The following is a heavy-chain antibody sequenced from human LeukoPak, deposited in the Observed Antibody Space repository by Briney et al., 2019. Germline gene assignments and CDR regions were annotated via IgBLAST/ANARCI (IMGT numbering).Heavy chain of an antibody. Sequence: GGSLRLSCAASGFTFSSYEMNWVRQAPGKGLEWVSSISSSSSYIYYADSVKGRFTISRDNAKNSLYLQMNSLRAEDTAVYYCARAAAAGSYQDYYMDVWGKGTTVTISS. V-gene: IGHV3-21*01. J-gene: IGHJ6*03. D-gene: IGHD3-16*02. CDR3: ARAAAAGSYQDYYMDV. CDR2: ISSSSSYI. CDR1: GFTFSSYE.